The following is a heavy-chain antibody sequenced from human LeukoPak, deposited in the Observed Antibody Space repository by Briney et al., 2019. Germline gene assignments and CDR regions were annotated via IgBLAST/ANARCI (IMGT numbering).Heavy chain of an antibody. J-gene: IGHJ3*02. CDR1: GGSLSSYY. CDR2: IYYSGNT. D-gene: IGHD3-22*01. V-gene: IGHV4-59*01. Sequence: SETLSLTCTVSGGSLSSYYWSWIRQPPGKGLEWIGYIYYSGNTNYNPSLKSRVTISVDTSKNQFSLKLSSVTAADTAVYYCACLTTADAFGIWGQGTMVTVSS. CDR3: ACLTTADAFGI.